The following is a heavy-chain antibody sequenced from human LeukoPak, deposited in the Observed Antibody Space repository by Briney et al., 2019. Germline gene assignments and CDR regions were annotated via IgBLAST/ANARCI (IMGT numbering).Heavy chain of an antibody. Sequence: GGSLRLSCAASGFTFSSYSMNWVRQAPGKGLEWVSYIGRSGDTIHYADSVKGRFTISRDNAKNLAFLQLKSLRVEDTAVYYCARGSSVGYYWGQGTRVTVS. CDR1: GFTFSSYS. CDR3: ARGSSVGYY. CDR2: IGRSGDTI. D-gene: IGHD1-26*01. J-gene: IGHJ4*02. V-gene: IGHV3-48*04.